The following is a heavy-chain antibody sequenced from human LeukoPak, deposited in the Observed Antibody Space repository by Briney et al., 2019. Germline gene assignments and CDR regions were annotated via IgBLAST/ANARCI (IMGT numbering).Heavy chain of an antibody. Sequence: SETLSLTCAVYGGSFSGYYWSWIRQPPGKGLERIGEINHSGSTNYNPSLKSRVTISVDTSKNQFSLKLSSVTAADTAVYYCARRGITFGGVIVMGIFDYWGQGTLVTVSS. V-gene: IGHV4-34*01. CDR2: INHSGST. J-gene: IGHJ4*02. CDR1: GGSFSGYY. CDR3: ARRGITFGGVIVMGIFDY. D-gene: IGHD3-16*02.